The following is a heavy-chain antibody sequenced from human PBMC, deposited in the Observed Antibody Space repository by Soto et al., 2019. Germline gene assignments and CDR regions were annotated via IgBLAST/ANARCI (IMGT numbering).Heavy chain of an antibody. Sequence: PSETLSLTCTVSGGSISSSYWSWIRQPPGKGLEWIGYIYYSGSTNYNPSLKSRVTISVDTSKNQFSLKLSSVTAADAAAYYCVRDNFGDSSFDYWGQGTLVTVS. CDR3: VRDNFGDSSFDY. CDR2: IYYSGST. J-gene: IGHJ4*02. CDR1: GGSISSSY. V-gene: IGHV4-59*01. D-gene: IGHD4-17*01.